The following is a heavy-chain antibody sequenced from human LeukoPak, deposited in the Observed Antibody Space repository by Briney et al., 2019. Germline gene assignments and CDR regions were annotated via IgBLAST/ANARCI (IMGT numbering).Heavy chain of an antibody. CDR1: GGSFSGYY. D-gene: IGHD4-11*01. CDR2: INHSGST. V-gene: IGHV4-34*01. Sequence: PSETLSLTCVVYGGSFSGYYWSWIRQPPGKGLEWIGEINHSGSTNYNPSLKSRVTISVDTSKNQFSLKLSSVTAADTAVYYCARAMTTVSYYYGMDVWGQGTTVTVSS. CDR3: ARAMTTVSYYYGMDV. J-gene: IGHJ6*02.